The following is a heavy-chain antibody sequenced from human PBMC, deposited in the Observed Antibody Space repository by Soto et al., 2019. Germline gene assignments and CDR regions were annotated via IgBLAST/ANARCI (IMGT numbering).Heavy chain of an antibody. V-gene: IGHV1-46*01. CDR2: ITPDGGST. CDR3: ARDRGQSGSGDIDY. D-gene: IGHD6-19*01. Sequence: QVQLVHSGAEVKKPGASVRVSCKASGYSFTNYYMHWVRQAPGQGLEWMGIITPDGGSTRYAQKLQGRITMTRDTSTNTVYLDLSSLRSEDTAVYYCARDRGQSGSGDIDYWGQGIMVTVSS. J-gene: IGHJ4*02. CDR1: GYSFTNYY.